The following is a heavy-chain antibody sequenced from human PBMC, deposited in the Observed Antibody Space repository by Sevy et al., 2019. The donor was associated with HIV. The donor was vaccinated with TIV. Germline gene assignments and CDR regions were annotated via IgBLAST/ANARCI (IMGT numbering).Heavy chain of an antibody. D-gene: IGHD3-3*01. CDR3: ARADDFWSGYKLEYFDY. J-gene: IGHJ4*02. V-gene: IGHV1-2*06. CDR1: GYTFTGYY. Sequence: ASVKVSCKASGYTFTGYYMHWVRQAPGQGLEWIGRINPNSGGTNYAQKFQGRVTMTRDTSISTAYMELSRLRSDDTAVYYCARADDFWSGYKLEYFDYWGQGTLVTVSS. CDR2: INPNSGGT.